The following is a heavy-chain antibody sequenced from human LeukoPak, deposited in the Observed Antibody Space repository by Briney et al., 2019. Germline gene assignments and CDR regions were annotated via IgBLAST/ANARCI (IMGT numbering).Heavy chain of an antibody. D-gene: IGHD3-10*01. V-gene: IGHV1-18*01. J-gene: IGHJ4*02. Sequence: ASVKVSCKASGYSFTSFGITWVRQAPGQGLEWMGWISRHNGNTDYAQRFRGRVTLTIDTSTTTADMELRNLIPGDTAVYYCARHYLGSWSEDYWGQGTLVSVSS. CDR1: GYSFTSFG. CDR3: ARHYLGSWSEDY. CDR2: ISRHNGNT.